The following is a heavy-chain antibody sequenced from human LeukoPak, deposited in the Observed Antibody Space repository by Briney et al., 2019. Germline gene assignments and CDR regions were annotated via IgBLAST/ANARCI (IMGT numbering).Heavy chain of an antibody. J-gene: IGHJ4*02. CDR3: ARDGSTQFDY. CDR2: IYTSGST. D-gene: IGHD1-1*01. Sequence: SQTLSLTCTVSGGSISSGSYYWSWIRQPAGKGLEWIGRIYTSGSTNYNPSLKSRVTISVDTSKNQFSLKPSSVTAADTAVYYCARDGSTQFDYWGQGTLVTVSS. CDR1: GGSISSGSYY. V-gene: IGHV4-61*02.